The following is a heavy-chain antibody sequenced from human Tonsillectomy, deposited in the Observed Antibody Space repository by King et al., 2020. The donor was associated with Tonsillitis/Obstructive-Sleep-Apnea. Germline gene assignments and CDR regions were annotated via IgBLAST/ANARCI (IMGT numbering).Heavy chain of an antibody. Sequence: EQLVQSGAEVKKPGSSVKVSCKASGGTFSSYAISGVRQAPGQGLEWMGGIIPIFGTANYAQKFQGRVTITADESTSTAYMELSSLRSEDTAVYYCAREGSYCGGDCYSGSFWYFDLWGRGTLVTVSS. CDR3: AREGSYCGGDCYSGSFWYFDL. CDR1: GGTFSSYA. V-gene: IGHV1-69*01. J-gene: IGHJ2*01. CDR2: IIPIFGTA. D-gene: IGHD2-21*01.